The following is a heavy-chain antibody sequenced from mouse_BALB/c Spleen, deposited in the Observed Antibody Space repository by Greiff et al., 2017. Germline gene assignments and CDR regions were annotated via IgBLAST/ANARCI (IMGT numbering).Heavy chain of an antibody. D-gene: IGHD1-1*01. CDR3: ARVGSSSFDY. CDR2: IDPSDSET. J-gene: IGHJ2*01. Sequence: QVQLKQPGAELVKPGAPVKLSCKASGYTFTSYWMNWVKQRPGRGLEWIGRIDPSDSETHYNQKFKDKATLTVDKSSSTAYIQLSSLTSEDSAVYYCARVGSSSFDYWGQGTTLTVSS. V-gene: IGHV1-69*02. CDR1: GYTFTSYW.